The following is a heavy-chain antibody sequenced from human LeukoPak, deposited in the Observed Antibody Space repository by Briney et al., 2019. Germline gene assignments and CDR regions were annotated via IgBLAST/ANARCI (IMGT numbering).Heavy chain of an antibody. CDR2: ITYSGST. V-gene: IGHV4-59*01. CDR3: ARLDYYHFDY. CDR1: GGSISRYY. Sequence: PSETLSLTCTVSGGSISRYYWSWIRQPPGKGLEWMGYITYSGSTKYNPSLMSRVTISVDTSKNQFSLKLRSATAADTAVYYGARLDYYHFDYWGQGTVVTVSS. J-gene: IGHJ4*02. D-gene: IGHD3-22*01.